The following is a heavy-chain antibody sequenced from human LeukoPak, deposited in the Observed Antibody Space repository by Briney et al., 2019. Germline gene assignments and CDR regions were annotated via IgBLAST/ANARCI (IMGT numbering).Heavy chain of an antibody. V-gene: IGHV4-30-4*07. D-gene: IGHD3-10*01. CDR1: GGSISSGGYS. Sequence: PSETLSLTCAVSGGSISSGGYSWSWIRQPPGKGLEWIGYIYYSGSTYYNPPLKSRVTISEDTSKNQFSLKLRSVTAADTAVYYCARGPRFGELLWHWFDPWGQGTLVTVSS. CDR2: IYYSGST. J-gene: IGHJ5*02. CDR3: ARGPRFGELLWHWFDP.